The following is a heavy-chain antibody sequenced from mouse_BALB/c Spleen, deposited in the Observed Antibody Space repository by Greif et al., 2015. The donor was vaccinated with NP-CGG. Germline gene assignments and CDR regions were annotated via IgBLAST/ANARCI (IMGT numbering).Heavy chain of an antibody. CDR3: QITTTAMDY. Sequence: QVQLQQSGAELVKPGASVKMSCKASGYTFTSYNMHWVKQTPGQGLEWIRAIYPGNGDTSYNQKFKGKATLTADKSSSTAYMQLSSLTSEDSAVYYCQITTTAMDYWGQGTSVTVSS. CDR1: GYTFTSYN. D-gene: IGHD2-4*01. J-gene: IGHJ4*01. V-gene: IGHV1-12*01. CDR2: IYPGNGDT.